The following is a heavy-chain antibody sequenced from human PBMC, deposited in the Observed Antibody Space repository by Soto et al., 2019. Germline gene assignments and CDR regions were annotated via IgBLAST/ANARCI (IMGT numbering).Heavy chain of an antibody. J-gene: IGHJ5*02. V-gene: IGHV1-69*01. Sequence: QVQLVQSGAEVKRPGSSVKLSCKASGGTFTYYGISWVRQAPGQGLEWMGGIIPIIGPATYAQKFQGRLTITTDQTPTQAHMELSSLRTEDTALYYCARDLGTTIAGPPRRETYGWLDPWGQGTLVTVSS. CDR1: GGTFTYYG. D-gene: IGHD3-22*01. CDR2: IIPIIGPA. CDR3: ARDLGTTIAGPPRRETYGWLDP.